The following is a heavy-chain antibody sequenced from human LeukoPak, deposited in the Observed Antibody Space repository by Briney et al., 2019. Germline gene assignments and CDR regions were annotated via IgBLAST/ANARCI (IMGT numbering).Heavy chain of an antibody. CDR2: ISGYNTNT. Sequence: ASVKVSCKASGYTFTTYGISRVRQAPGQGLEWMGWISGYNTNTHYGQKFQGRVTMTTDTTTSTAYLELRSLRSDDTAVYYCARVGRDCSSIQCYWKDWLDPWGQGTLVTVSS. J-gene: IGHJ5*02. V-gene: IGHV1-18*01. CDR3: ARVGRDCSSIQCYWKDWLDP. D-gene: IGHD2-2*01. CDR1: GYTFTTYG.